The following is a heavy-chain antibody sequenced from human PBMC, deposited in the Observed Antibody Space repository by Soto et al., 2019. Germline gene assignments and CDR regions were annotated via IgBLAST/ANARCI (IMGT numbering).Heavy chain of an antibody. Sequence: QVQLVESGGGVVQPGRSLRLSCADSGFTFTDYGMHWVRQAPGKGLEWVAVISYDGSNKNYADSVKGRFIISRDNSKNTLYLQMNSLRAEDTAVYYCAKDTYYHDSSGYYVFDYWGQGTLVTVSS. CDR2: ISYDGSNK. V-gene: IGHV3-30*18. CDR1: GFTFTDYG. CDR3: AKDTYYHDSSGYYVFDY. J-gene: IGHJ4*02. D-gene: IGHD3-22*01.